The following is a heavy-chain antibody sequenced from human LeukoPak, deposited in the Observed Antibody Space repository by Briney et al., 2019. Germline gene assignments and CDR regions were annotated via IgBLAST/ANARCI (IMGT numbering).Heavy chain of an antibody. CDR1: GGSISSGDYY. V-gene: IGHV4-30-4*08. CDR2: IYYSGST. J-gene: IGHJ5*02. CDR3: AREGPAFLVRGVRTLDP. D-gene: IGHD3-10*01. Sequence: TLSLTCTVSGGSISSGDYYWSWIRQPPGKGLEWIGYIYYSGSTYYNPSLKSRVTISVGTSKNQFSLKLSSVTAADTAVYYCAREGPAFLVRGVRTLDPWGQGTLVTVSS.